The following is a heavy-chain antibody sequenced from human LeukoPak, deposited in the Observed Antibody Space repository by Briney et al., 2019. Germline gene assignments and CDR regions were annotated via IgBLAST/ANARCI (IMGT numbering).Heavy chain of an antibody. D-gene: IGHD6-13*01. CDR3: ARDKIAAADY. Sequence: PGGSLRLSCAASGFTFSKYWMHWVRQAPGKGLVWVSRITIDGSSTSYADSVKGRFTISRDNSKNTLYLQMNSLRAEDTAVYYCARDKIAAADYWGQGTLVTVSS. V-gene: IGHV3-74*01. CDR1: GFTFSKYW. CDR2: ITIDGSST. J-gene: IGHJ4*02.